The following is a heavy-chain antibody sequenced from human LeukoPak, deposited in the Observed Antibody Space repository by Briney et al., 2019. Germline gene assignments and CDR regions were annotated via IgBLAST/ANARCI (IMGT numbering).Heavy chain of an antibody. Sequence: TPSETLSLTCAVSGGSISRSNWWSWVRQPPGKGLEWIGEIYHSGSTNYNPFLKSRVNISVDKSKNQFSLKLSSVTAADTAVYYCARALTTVTQYYFDYWGQGTLVTVSS. V-gene: IGHV4-4*02. CDR2: IYHSGST. J-gene: IGHJ4*02. CDR1: GGSISRSNW. CDR3: ARALTTVTQYYFDY. D-gene: IGHD4-17*01.